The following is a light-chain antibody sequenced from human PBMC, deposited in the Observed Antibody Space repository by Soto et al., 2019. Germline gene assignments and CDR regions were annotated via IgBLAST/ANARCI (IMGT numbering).Light chain of an antibody. CDR2: GAY. CDR3: QQYGSSLRYT. Sequence: SVLTQSPGTLSLSPAERATLAGRTRQMSSSSDFAWYQHKPGQTPRLLIYGAYSRHTRISHRFSGSGSGTHFTLPISRLEPEDFAVYYCQQYGSSLRYTFGQATKLEIK. CDR1: QMSSSSD. J-gene: IGKJ2*01. V-gene: IGKV3-20*01.